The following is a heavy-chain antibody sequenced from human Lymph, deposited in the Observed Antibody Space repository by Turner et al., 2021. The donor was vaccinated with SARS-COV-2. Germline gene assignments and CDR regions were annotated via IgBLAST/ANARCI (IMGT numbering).Heavy chain of an antibody. Sequence: EVQLVQSGAEVKKPGESLRISCKGSGYIFTSVWIGWVRQLPGEGLERMGIIYPGDSDSRYSPSFQGQVTISADKSISTAYLQWSSLKASDTATYYCATLHSASYLGPFDYWGQGTLVTVTS. CDR3: ATLHSASYLGPFDY. D-gene: IGHD1-26*01. CDR2: IYPGDSDS. J-gene: IGHJ4*02. CDR1: GYIFTSVW. V-gene: IGHV5-51*03.